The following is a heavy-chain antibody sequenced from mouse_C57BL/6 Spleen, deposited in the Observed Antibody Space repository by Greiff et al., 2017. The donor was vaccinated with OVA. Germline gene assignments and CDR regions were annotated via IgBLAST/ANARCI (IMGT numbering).Heavy chain of an antibody. J-gene: IGHJ4*01. V-gene: IGHV1-64*01. D-gene: IGHD2-1*01. CDR1: GFTFTSYW. CDR3: SRSEDGKSYAMDY. Sequence: VQLQQPGAELVKPGASVKLSCTASGFTFTSYWMHWVKQRPGQGLEWIGMIHPNSGSTDYNEKFKSKATLTVDKSSSTAYMQLSSLTSEDAAVYYCSRSEDGKSYAMDYWGQGTSVTVSS. CDR2: IHPNSGST.